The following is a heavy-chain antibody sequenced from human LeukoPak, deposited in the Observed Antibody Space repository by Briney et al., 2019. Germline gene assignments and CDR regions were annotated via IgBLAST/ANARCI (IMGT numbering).Heavy chain of an antibody. Sequence: PSETLSLTCTVSGGSISSYYWSWIRQPPGKGLEWIGYMYYSGSTNYNPSLKSRVTTSLDTSNNQFSLKLTSVTAADTAVYYCARAHSSSWYMDYWGQGTLVTVSS. CDR3: ARAHSSSWYMDY. V-gene: IGHV4-59*01. D-gene: IGHD6-13*01. J-gene: IGHJ4*02. CDR2: MYYSGST. CDR1: GGSISSYY.